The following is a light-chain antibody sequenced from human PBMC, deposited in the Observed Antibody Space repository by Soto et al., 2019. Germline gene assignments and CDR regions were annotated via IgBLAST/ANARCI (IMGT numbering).Light chain of an antibody. CDR2: EVS. CDR1: SSDVGGYNL. V-gene: IGLV2-23*02. J-gene: IGLJ2*01. CDR3: CSYAGSSTVV. Sequence: QSALTQPASVSGSPGQSITISCTGTSSDVGGYNLVSWYQQHPDKAPKLMIYEVSQRPSGVSIRFSGSKSGNTASLTISGLQAEDEADYYCCSYAGSSTVVFGGGTKLTVL.